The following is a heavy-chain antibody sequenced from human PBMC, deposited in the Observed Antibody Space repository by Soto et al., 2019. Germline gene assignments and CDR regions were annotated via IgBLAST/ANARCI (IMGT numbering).Heavy chain of an antibody. CDR2: IYHSGST. Sequence: SETLSLTCAVSGYSISSGYYWGWIRQPPGKGLEWIGSIYHSGSTYYNPSLKSRVTISVDTSKNQFSLKLSSVTAADTAVHYCARDWVYDILTGPNRFDPWGQGTLVTVSS. V-gene: IGHV4-38-2*02. CDR1: GYSISSGYY. J-gene: IGHJ5*02. CDR3: ARDWVYDILTGPNRFDP. D-gene: IGHD3-9*01.